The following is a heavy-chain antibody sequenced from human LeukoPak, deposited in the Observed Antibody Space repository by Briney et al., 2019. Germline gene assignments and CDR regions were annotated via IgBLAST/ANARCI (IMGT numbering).Heavy chain of an antibody. V-gene: IGHV3-23*01. CDR2: ISGSGGST. J-gene: IGHJ6*03. CDR1: GFTFSSYA. CDR3: AKISGQGFYYYYYMDV. Sequence: GGSLRLSCAASGFTFSSYAMSWVRQAPGKGLEWVSAISGSGGSTYYADSVKGRFTISRDNSKNTLYLRMNSLRAEDTAVYYCAKISGQGFYYYYYMDVWGKGTTVTVSS.